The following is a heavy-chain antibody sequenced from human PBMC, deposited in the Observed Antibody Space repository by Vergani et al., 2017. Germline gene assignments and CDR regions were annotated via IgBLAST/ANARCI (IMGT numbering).Heavy chain of an antibody. CDR3: ARFLTGPPIYYSYGMDV. V-gene: IGHV4-4*02. CDR1: GGSISSSNW. J-gene: IGHJ6*02. Sequence: QVQLQESGPGLVKPSGTLSLTCAVSGGSISSSNWWSWVRQPPGNGLEWIGEIYHSGSTNYNPSLKSRVTISVDKSKNQFSLKLSSVTAADTAVYSCARFLTGPPIYYSYGMDVWGQRTTVSVSS. CDR2: IYHSGST. D-gene: IGHD1-20*01.